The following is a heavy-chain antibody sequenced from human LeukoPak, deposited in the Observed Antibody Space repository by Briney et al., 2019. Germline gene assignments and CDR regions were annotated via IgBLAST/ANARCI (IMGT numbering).Heavy chain of an antibody. CDR2: IKQDGSEK. J-gene: IGHJ4*02. CDR3: ARTVYYYDSSGFWDY. CDR1: GFTFSIYW. V-gene: IGHV3-7*01. D-gene: IGHD3-22*01. Sequence: GGSLRLSCAASGFTFSIYWMSWVRQAPGKGLEWVANIKQDGSEKYYVDSVKGRLTISRDNAKNSLYLQMNSLRAEDTAVYYCARTVYYYDSSGFWDYWGQGTLVTVSS.